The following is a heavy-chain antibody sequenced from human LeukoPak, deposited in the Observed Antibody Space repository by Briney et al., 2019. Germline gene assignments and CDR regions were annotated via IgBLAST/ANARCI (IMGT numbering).Heavy chain of an antibody. V-gene: IGHV4-59*08. D-gene: IGHD4-17*01. CDR3: ARQRDDYGDYDLVY. J-gene: IGHJ4*02. CDR2: IYYSGST. CDR1: GGSISSYY. Sequence: SETLSLTCTVSGGSISSYYWSWIRQPPGKGLEWIGYIYYSGSTNYNPSLKSRVTISADTSKNQFSLKLSSVTAADTAVYYCARQRDDYGDYDLVYWGQGTLVTVSS.